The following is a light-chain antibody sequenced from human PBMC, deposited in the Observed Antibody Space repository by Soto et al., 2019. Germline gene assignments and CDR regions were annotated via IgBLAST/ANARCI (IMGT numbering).Light chain of an antibody. J-gene: IGLJ2*01. V-gene: IGLV1-40*01. CDR2: GNS. Sequence: QSVLTQPPSVSGAPGQRVTISCTGSSSNIGAGYDVHWYQQLPGTAPKLLIYGNSNRPSGVPDRFSGSKSGTSASLAITGLQAEEEADYYCQSYDSSLSAYVFGGGTKLTVL. CDR3: QSYDSSLSAYV. CDR1: SSNIGAGYD.